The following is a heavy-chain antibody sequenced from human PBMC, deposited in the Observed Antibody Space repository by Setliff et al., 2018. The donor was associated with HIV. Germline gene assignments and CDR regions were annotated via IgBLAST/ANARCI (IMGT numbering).Heavy chain of an antibody. CDR3: ARDRGGSYVFDI. CDR1: GFTFSSYD. J-gene: IGHJ3*02. CDR2: IGTAGDT. Sequence: GGSLRLSCAASGFTFSSYDMHWVRQATGKGLEWVSAIGTAGDTYYPGSVKGRFTISRENAKNSFYLQMNSLRAGDTAVYYCARDRGGSYVFDIWGQGTMVTVSS. V-gene: IGHV3-13*01. D-gene: IGHD3-16*01.